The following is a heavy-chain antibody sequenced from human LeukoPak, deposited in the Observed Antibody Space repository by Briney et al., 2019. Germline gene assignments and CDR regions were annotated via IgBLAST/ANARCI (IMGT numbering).Heavy chain of an antibody. CDR1: GGSVSTYY. CDR3: ARPSNLGATEPYDY. V-gene: IGHV4-59*08. CDR2: IYYSGST. D-gene: IGHD1-26*01. J-gene: IGHJ4*02. Sequence: PSETLSLTCTVSGGSVSTYYWSWIRQSPGKGLEWIGSIYYSGSTNYNPSLKSRVTISVDTSTNQFSLKLTSVTAADTAVCYCARPSNLGATEPYDYWGQGTLVTVSS.